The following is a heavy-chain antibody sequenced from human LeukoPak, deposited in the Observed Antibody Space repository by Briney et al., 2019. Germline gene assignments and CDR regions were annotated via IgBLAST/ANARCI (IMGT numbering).Heavy chain of an antibody. CDR2: IIPIFGTA. D-gene: IGHD3-9*01. CDR1: GGTFNSYA. V-gene: IGHV1-69*13. Sequence: ASVKVSCKASGGTFNSYAISWVRQAPGQGPEWMGGIIPIFGTANYAQKFQGRVTITADESTSTAYMELSSLRSEDTAVYYCAAVLTGYRDHFDYWGQGTLVTVSS. CDR3: AAVLTGYRDHFDY. J-gene: IGHJ4*02.